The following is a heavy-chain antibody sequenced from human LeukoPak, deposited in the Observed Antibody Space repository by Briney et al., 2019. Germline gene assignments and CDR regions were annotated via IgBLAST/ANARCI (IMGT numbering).Heavy chain of an antibody. CDR2: IYYSGST. Sequence: SETLSLTCTVSGGSISSHYWSWIRQPPGKGLEWIGYIYYSGSTNYNPSLKSRVTISVDTSKNQFSLKLSSVTAADTAVYYCARGYSSSWYYYYYYKDVWGKGTTVTVSS. J-gene: IGHJ6*03. CDR3: ARGYSSSWYYYYYYKDV. V-gene: IGHV4-59*11. D-gene: IGHD6-13*01. CDR1: GGSISSHY.